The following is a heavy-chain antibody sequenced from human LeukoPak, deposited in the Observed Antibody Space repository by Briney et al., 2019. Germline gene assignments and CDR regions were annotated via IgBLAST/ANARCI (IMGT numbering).Heavy chain of an antibody. Sequence: GASVKVSCKASGYTFTSYYMHWVRQAPGKGLEWMGGFDPEDGETIYAQKFQGRVAMTEDTSTDTAYMELSSLRSEDTAVYYCATEYCSSTSCYYLDWYFDLWGRGTLVTVSS. V-gene: IGHV1-24*01. CDR3: ATEYCSSTSCYYLDWYFDL. D-gene: IGHD2-2*01. CDR2: FDPEDGET. J-gene: IGHJ2*01. CDR1: GYTFTSYY.